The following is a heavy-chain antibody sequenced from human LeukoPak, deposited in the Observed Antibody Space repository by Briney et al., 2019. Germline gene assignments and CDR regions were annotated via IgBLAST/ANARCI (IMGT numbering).Heavy chain of an antibody. CDR3: ATGYYDSSPGDDAFDI. J-gene: IGHJ3*02. CDR1: GDSVSSNSAA. V-gene: IGHV6-1*01. CDR2: TYYRSKWYN. Sequence: SQTLSLTCAISGDSVSSNSAAWNWIRQSPSRGLEWLGRTYYRSKWYNDYAVSVKSRITINPDTSKNQFSLKLSSVTAADTAVYYCATGYYDSSPGDDAFDIWGQGTMATVSS. D-gene: IGHD3-22*01.